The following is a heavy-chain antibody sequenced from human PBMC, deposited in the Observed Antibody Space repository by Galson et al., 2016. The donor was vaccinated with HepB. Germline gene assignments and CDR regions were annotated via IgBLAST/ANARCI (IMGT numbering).Heavy chain of an antibody. CDR2: ISYDRSNK. D-gene: IGHD3-22*01. V-gene: IGHV3-30*18. J-gene: IGHJ4*02. CDR3: AKDYSGYYFDGTGYYNAVDY. CDR1: GFTFSTYG. Sequence: SLRLSCAASGFTFSTYGMHWVRQAPGEGLEWVAVISYDRSNKNYAASVKGRFTISRDNSKNTLYLEMTSLREEDTAVYYCAKDYSGYYFDGTGYYNAVDYWGQGALVTVSS.